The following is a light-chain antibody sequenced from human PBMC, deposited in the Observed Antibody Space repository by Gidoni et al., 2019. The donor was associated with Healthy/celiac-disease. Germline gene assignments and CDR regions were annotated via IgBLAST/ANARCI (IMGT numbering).Light chain of an antibody. Sequence: QSVLTQPPSVSGAPGQRVTISCTGSSSNIGAGYDVPWYQQLPGTAPKLLIYGNSNRPSGVPDRFSGSKSGTSASLAITGLQAEDEADYYCQYYDSSLSGLVFGGGTKLTGL. CDR3: QYYDSSLSGLV. CDR1: SSNIGAGYD. CDR2: GNS. V-gene: IGLV1-40*01. J-gene: IGLJ2*01.